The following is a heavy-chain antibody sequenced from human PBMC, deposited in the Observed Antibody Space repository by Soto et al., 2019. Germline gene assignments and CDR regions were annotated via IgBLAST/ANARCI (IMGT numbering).Heavy chain of an antibody. CDR2: IVVGSGNT. Sequence: QMQLVQSGPEVKKPGTSVKVSCKASGFTFTSSAVQWVRQARGQRLEWIGWIVVGSGNTNYAQKFQERVTITRDMSTSTAYMELSSLRSEDTAVYYCAADPHYYYYGMDVWGQGTTVTVSS. V-gene: IGHV1-58*01. CDR3: AADPHYYYYGMDV. J-gene: IGHJ6*02. CDR1: GFTFTSSA.